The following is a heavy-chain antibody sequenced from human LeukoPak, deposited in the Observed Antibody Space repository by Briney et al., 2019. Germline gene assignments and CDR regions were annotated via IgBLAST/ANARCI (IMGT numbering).Heavy chain of an antibody. D-gene: IGHD2-15*01. CDR2: IIPIFGTA. Sequence: SVKVSCKASGGTLSSYAISWLRQAPGQGLEWMEGIIPIFGTANYAQKFQGRVTITADASPRTAYMALSSLRPEDTAVHYCARVEYCSGGSCRDNWFDPWGQGTLVTVSS. J-gene: IGHJ5*02. V-gene: IGHV1-69*13. CDR3: ARVEYCSGGSCRDNWFDP. CDR1: GGTLSSYA.